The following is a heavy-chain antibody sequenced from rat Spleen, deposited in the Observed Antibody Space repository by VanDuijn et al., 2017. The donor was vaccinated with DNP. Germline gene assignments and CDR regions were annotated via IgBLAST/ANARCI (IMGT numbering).Heavy chain of an antibody. Sequence: EVQLVETGGDLVPPGRSLKLSCVASGFTFSTYWMFWIRQAPGKGLEWVASINPDGGNTYYRDSVKGRFTISRDNAKSTLYLQMDSLRSEDTATYYCATHYYSSYINWFAYWGQGTLVTVSS. J-gene: IGHJ3*01. CDR2: INPDGGNT. CDR3: ATHYYSSYINWFAY. V-gene: IGHV5-58*01. CDR1: GFTFSTYW. D-gene: IGHD1-2*01.